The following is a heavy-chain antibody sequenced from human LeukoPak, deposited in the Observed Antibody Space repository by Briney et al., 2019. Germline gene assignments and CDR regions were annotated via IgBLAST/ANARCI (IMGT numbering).Heavy chain of an antibody. CDR1: GFTFSSYG. CDR3: ARDMQQQLVHRDRYYYGMDG. Sequence: GGSLRLTCAASGFTFSSYGMHWVRQAPGKGLEWVAVIWYDGSNKYYADSVKGRFTISRDNSKNTLYLQMNSLRAEDTAVYYCARDMQQQLVHRDRYYYGMDGWGQGTTVTVSS. CDR2: IWYDGSNK. J-gene: IGHJ6*02. V-gene: IGHV3-33*08. D-gene: IGHD6-13*01.